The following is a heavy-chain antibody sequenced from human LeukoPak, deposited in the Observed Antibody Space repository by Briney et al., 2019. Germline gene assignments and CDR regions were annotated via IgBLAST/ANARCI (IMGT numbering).Heavy chain of an antibody. J-gene: IGHJ4*02. V-gene: IGHV4-59*01. CDR2: IYYSGST. CDR1: GGSISSYY. D-gene: IGHD5-24*01. Sequence: KPSETLSLTCTVSGGSISSYYWSWIRQPPGKGLEWIGYIYYSGSTNYNPSLKSRVTISVDTSKNQFSLKLSSVTAADTAVYYCARFRFYRRDGYNFDYWGQGTLVNVSS. CDR3: ARFRFYRRDGYNFDY.